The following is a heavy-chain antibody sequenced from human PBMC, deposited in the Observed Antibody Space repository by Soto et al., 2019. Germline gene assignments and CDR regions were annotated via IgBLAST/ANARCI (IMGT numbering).Heavy chain of an antibody. D-gene: IGHD3-22*01. CDR1: GFSLSTSGVG. Sequence: QITLKESGPTLVKPTQTLTLTCTFSGFSLSTSGVGVGWIRQPPGKALEWLALIYWDDDKRYSPPLKSSLTITKDTSKNHVVLTITNMDPVDTATYYCARLTYYYVRSGYNFDYWGQGTLVTVSS. J-gene: IGHJ4*02. V-gene: IGHV2-5*02. CDR3: ARLTYYYVRSGYNFDY. CDR2: IYWDDDK.